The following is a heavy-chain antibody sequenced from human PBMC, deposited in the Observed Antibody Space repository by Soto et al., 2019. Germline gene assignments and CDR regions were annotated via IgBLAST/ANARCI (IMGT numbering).Heavy chain of an antibody. CDR1: GGSISSYY. D-gene: IGHD4-17*01. V-gene: IGHV4-59*01. Sequence: QVQLQESGPGLVKPSETLSLTCTVSGGSISSYYWSWIRQPPGKGLEWIGYIYYSGSTNYNPSLKIRVTLSVDTSKNQFSLKLSSVTAADTAVYYCAGSYGASFDDWGHGTLVTVSS. CDR3: AGSYGASFDD. J-gene: IGHJ4*01. CDR2: IYYSGST.